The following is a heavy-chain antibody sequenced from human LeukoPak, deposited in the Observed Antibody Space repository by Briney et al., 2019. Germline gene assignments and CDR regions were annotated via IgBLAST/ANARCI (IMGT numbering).Heavy chain of an antibody. V-gene: IGHV3-72*01. CDR2: TRNKANSYTA. CDR1: GLIFSDQY. J-gene: IGHJ4*02. CDR3: VREAYYFDY. Sequence: QPGGSLRLSCAGSGLIFSDQYIDWVRQAPGKGLEWVGRTRNKANSYTAEYAASVKGRFTISRDDSKNSVYLQMNSLKTEDTAVYYCVREAYYFDYWGQGTLVTVSS.